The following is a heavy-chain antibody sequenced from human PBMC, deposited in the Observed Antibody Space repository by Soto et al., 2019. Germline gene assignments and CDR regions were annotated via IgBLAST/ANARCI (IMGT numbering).Heavy chain of an antibody. D-gene: IGHD3-16*01. CDR2: IYYSGST. CDR3: ARHQYDRLGGDAFDI. J-gene: IGHJ3*02. V-gene: IGHV4-39*01. CDR1: GGSISSSSYY. Sequence: QLQLQESGPGLVKPSETLSLTCTVSGGSISSSSYYWGWIRQPPGKGLEWIGSIYYSGSTYYNPSLKSRVTISVDTSKNQFSLKLSSVTAADTAVYYCARHQYDRLGGDAFDIWGQGTMVTVSS.